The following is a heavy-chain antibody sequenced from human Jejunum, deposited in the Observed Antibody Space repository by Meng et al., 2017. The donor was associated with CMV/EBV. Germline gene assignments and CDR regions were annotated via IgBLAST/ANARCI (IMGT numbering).Heavy chain of an antibody. CDR3: VPYRTSSYWFGP. CDR2: INSDGGAT. CDR1: GYSFTADF. J-gene: IGHJ5*02. D-gene: IGHD3-16*01. V-gene: IGHV1-2*02. Sequence: CKALGYSFTADFIFWVRQAPGQGLEWMGWINSDGGATSYARNFQGRVTMTRDTSISTVYMDLNSLTSDDTAIYYCVPYRTSSYWFGPWGQGTLVTVSS.